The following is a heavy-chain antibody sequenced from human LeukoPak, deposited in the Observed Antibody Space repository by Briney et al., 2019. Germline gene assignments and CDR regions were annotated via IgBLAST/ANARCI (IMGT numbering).Heavy chain of an antibody. J-gene: IGHJ6*03. Sequence: GESLKISCKGSGYTFSSYWIGWVRQMPGKGLEWMGIIYPDDSDARYSPSFQGQVTISADKSISTAYLQWSSLKASDTAMYYCARLAYCSNDVCYSNYYYSMDVWGKGTTVTVSS. CDR2: IYPDDSDA. CDR1: GYTFSSYW. CDR3: ARLAYCSNDVCYSNYYYSMDV. D-gene: IGHD2-8*01. V-gene: IGHV5-51*01.